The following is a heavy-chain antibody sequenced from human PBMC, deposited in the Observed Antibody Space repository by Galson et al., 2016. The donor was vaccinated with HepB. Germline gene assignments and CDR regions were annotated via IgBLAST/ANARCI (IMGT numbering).Heavy chain of an antibody. CDR1: GFTFSTYA. CDR3: AKDGWMVNADYYYGVDV. CDR2: VSGSGSST. J-gene: IGHJ6*02. Sequence: SLRLSCAASGFTFSTYAMSWVRQGPGKGLEWVSGVSGSGSSTDYADSVKGRFTISRDNSKNTLYLQMNSLRAEDTAVYYCAKDGWMVNADYYYGVDVWGQGTTVTVSS. V-gene: IGHV3-23*01. D-gene: IGHD5-18*01.